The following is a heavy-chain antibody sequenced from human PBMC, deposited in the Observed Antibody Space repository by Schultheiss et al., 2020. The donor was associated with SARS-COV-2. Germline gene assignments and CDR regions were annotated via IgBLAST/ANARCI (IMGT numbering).Heavy chain of an antibody. CDR2: INHSGST. D-gene: IGHD1-26*01. Sequence: SETLSLTCAVSGGSISSSNWWSWVRQPPGKGLEWIGEINHSGSTNYNPSLKSRVTISVDTSKNQFSLKLSSVTAADTAVYYCARGGGWETYYYYYYMDVWGKGTTVTVSS. J-gene: IGHJ6*03. CDR1: GGSISSSNW. CDR3: ARGGGWETYYYYYYMDV. V-gene: IGHV4-4*02.